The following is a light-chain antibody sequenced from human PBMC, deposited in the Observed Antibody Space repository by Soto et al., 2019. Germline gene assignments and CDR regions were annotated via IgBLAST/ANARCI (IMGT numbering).Light chain of an antibody. CDR1: QSVSSSY. Sequence: EIVMTQSPVTLSVSPGERATLSCRASQSVSSSYLAWYQQKRGQAPRLLVYGASSRATGIPDRFSGSGSGTDFTLTISRLEPADSAVYYCQQYGSSPTFGGGTKVDIK. J-gene: IGKJ4*01. CDR3: QQYGSSPT. CDR2: GAS. V-gene: IGKV3-20*01.